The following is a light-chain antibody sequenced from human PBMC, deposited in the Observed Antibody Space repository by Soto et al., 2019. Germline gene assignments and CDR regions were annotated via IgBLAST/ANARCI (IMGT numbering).Light chain of an antibody. Sequence: QSALTQPPSVSGSPGQSVTISCTGTSSDVGSHNRVSWYQQSPGSAPKLMIYEVSNRPSGVPDRFSGSRSGNTASLTISGLQSEDEADYYCSSYTASTSHVVFGGGTKLTVL. J-gene: IGLJ2*01. CDR1: SSDVGSHNR. CDR2: EVS. CDR3: SSYTASTSHVV. V-gene: IGLV2-18*02.